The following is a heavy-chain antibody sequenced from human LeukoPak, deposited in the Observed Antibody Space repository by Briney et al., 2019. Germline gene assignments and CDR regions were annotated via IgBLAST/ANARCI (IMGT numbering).Heavy chain of an antibody. J-gene: IGHJ4*02. CDR1: GFTFSSYS. CDR2: ISGSGVST. Sequence: GGSLRLSCAASGFTFSSYSMTWVRQAPGKGLEWVSGISGSGVSTHYADSVKGRFTISRDDSKTTLCLQMNSLRAEDAAVYYCAKGYGSSVYASFDWWGQGTLVTVSS. CDR3: AKGYGSSVYASFDW. D-gene: IGHD3-22*01. V-gene: IGHV3-23*01.